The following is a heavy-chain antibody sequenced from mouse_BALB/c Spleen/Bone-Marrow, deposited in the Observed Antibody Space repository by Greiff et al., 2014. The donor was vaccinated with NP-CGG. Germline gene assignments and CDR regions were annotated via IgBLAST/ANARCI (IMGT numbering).Heavy chain of an antibody. D-gene: IGHD2-14*01. J-gene: IGHJ1*01. Sequence: EVQLEESGAELVKPGASVKLSCTASGFNIKDTYMHWVKQRPEQGLEWIGRIDPANGNTKYDPKFQGKATITADTSSNTAYLQLSSLTSEDTAVYYCACYRYGWCFDVWGAGTSVTVSS. V-gene: IGHV14-3*02. CDR1: GFNIKDTY. CDR2: IDPANGNT. CDR3: ACYRYGWCFDV.